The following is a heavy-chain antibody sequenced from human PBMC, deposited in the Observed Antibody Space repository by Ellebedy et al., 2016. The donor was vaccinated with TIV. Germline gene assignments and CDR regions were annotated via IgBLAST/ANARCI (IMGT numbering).Heavy chain of an antibody. J-gene: IGHJ4*02. CDR1: GFTFSSYA. CDR3: AKASGATVVTPFDY. CDR2: ISYDGSNK. Sequence: GESLKISXAASGFTFSSYAMHWVRQAPGKGLEWVAVISYDGSNKYYADSVKGRFTISRDNSKNTLYLQMNSLRAEDTAVYYCAKASGATVVTPFDYWGQGTLVTVSS. V-gene: IGHV3-30-3*01. D-gene: IGHD4-23*01.